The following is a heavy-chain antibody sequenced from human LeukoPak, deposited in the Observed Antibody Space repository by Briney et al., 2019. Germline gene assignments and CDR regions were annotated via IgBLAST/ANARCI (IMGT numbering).Heavy chain of an antibody. J-gene: IGHJ4*02. CDR1: GYTFTSYD. Sequence: ASVKVSCKASGYTFTSYDINWVRQAAGQGVEWMGWMNPNSGNTGYAQKFQGRVTMTRNTCISTAYMELSSLRSEDTAVYYCARGPYSSGWYWVYWGQGTLVTVSS. CDR2: MNPNSGNT. D-gene: IGHD6-19*01. CDR3: ARGPYSSGWYWVY. V-gene: IGHV1-8*01.